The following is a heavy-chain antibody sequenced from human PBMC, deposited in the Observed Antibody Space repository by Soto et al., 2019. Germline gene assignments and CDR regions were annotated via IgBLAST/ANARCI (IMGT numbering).Heavy chain of an antibody. V-gene: IGHV3-23*01. J-gene: IGHJ6*02. Sequence: EVQLLESGGGLVQPGGSLRLSCAASGFTFGSYGMTWVRQAPGKGLECVSGITAATGTTYYADSVKGRFTISRDLSTNTLFLQMNRLRAADSAVYYCAKAKGRSNFYYSGLDVWRQGTTVTVSS. CDR2: ITAATGTT. CDR1: GFTFGSYG. CDR3: AKAKGRSNFYYSGLDV. D-gene: IGHD1-26*01.